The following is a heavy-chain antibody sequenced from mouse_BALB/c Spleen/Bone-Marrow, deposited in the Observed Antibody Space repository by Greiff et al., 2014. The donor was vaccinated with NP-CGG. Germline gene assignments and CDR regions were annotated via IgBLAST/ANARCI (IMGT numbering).Heavy chain of an antibody. CDR3: ARGWGNGAMDY. V-gene: IGHV2-9*02. Sequence: QVQLKESVPGLVAPSQSLSITRTVSGFSLTNYGVHWVRQPPGKGLEWLGVIWAGGSTNYNSALMSRLSISKDKSKSQVFLKMNSLQTDDTAIYYCARGWGNGAMDYWGQGTSVTVSS. J-gene: IGHJ4*01. D-gene: IGHD2-1*01. CDR1: GFSLTNYG. CDR2: IWAGGST.